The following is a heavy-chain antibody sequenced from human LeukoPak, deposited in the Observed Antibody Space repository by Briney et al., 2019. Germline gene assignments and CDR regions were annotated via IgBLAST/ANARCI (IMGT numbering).Heavy chain of an antibody. CDR3: AREAYYYDSSGYKFKVPDAFDI. CDR1: GFTFSSYA. D-gene: IGHD3-22*01. J-gene: IGHJ3*02. Sequence: PGGSLRLSCAASGFTFSSYAMHWVRQAPGKGLEWVTIISYDGSNKYYADSVKGRFTISRDNAKNTLYLQMNSLRAEDTAVYYCAREAYYYDSSGYKFKVPDAFDIWGQGTMVTVSS. V-gene: IGHV3-30*04. CDR2: ISYDGSNK.